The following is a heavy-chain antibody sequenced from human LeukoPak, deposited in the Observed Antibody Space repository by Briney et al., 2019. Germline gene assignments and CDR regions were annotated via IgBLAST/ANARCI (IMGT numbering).Heavy chain of an antibody. D-gene: IGHD3-22*01. Sequence: GGSLRLSCAASGFTFSSYEMNWVRQAPGKGLEWVSYISSSGSTIYYADSVKGRFTISRDNAKNSLYLQMNSLRAEDTAVYYCARFCAVGYDSSGAYDYWGQGTLVTVSS. CDR2: ISSSGSTI. CDR1: GFTFSSYE. V-gene: IGHV3-48*03. CDR3: ARFCAVGYDSSGAYDY. J-gene: IGHJ4*02.